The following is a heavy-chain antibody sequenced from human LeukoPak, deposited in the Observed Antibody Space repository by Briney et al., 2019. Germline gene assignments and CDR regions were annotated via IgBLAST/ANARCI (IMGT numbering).Heavy chain of an antibody. CDR2: INPNSGGT. J-gene: IGHJ4*02. CDR1: GYTFTGYY. CDR3: ASGYCSSTSCYELDY. Sequence: ASVKVSCKASGYTFTGYYMHWVRQAPGQGLEWMGWINPNSGGTNYAQKFQGWVTMTRDTSISTAYMELSRLRSDDTAVYYCASGYCSSTSCYELDYWGQGTLVTVSS. V-gene: IGHV1-2*04. D-gene: IGHD2-2*01.